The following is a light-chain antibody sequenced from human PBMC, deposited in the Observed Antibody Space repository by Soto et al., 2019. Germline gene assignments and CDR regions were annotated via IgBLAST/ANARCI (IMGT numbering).Light chain of an antibody. Sequence: DIQLTQSPSFLSASVGDRVTITCRASQGLSSDLAWYQQKPGKAPKLLIYAASTLQSGVPSRFSGSGSGTEFTLTISSLQPEDFATYDCQQRNSYPITFGQGTRLEIK. CDR1: QGLSSD. V-gene: IGKV1-9*01. CDR3: QQRNSYPIT. CDR2: AAS. J-gene: IGKJ5*01.